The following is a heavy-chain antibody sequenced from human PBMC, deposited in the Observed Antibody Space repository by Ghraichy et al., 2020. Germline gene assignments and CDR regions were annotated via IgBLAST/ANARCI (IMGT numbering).Heavy chain of an antibody. J-gene: IGHJ4*02. Sequence: SVKVSCKASGGTFSSYAISWVRQAPGQGLEWMGRIIPILGIANYAQKFQGRVTITADKSTSTAYMELSSLRSEDTAVYYCARDPPPGVEMVVASTFDYWGQGTLVTVSS. CDR3: ARDPPPGVEMVVASTFDY. CDR2: IIPILGIA. D-gene: IGHD2-15*01. V-gene: IGHV1-69*04. CDR1: GGTFSSYA.